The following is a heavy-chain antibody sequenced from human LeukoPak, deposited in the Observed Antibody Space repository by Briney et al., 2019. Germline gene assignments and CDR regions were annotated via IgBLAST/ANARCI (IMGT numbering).Heavy chain of an antibody. CDR1: GFTFSSYA. V-gene: IGHV3-48*01. D-gene: IGHD6-13*01. Sequence: PGGSLRLSCAASGFTFSSYAMSWVRQAPGKGLEWVSYISSSSSTIYYADSVKGRFTISRDNAKNSLYLQMNSLRAEDTAVYYCARGSGSWYDNWFDPWGQGTLVTVSS. CDR3: ARGSGSWYDNWFDP. J-gene: IGHJ5*02. CDR2: ISSSSSTI.